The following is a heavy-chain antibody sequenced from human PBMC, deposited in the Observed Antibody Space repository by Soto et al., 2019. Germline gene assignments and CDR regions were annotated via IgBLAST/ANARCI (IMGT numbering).Heavy chain of an antibody. J-gene: IGHJ4*02. V-gene: IGHV4-34*01. CDR1: GGSFSGYY. D-gene: IGHD3-10*01. Sequence: SETLSLTCAVYGGSFSGYYWSWIRQPPGKGLEWIGEINHSGSTNYNPSLKSRVTISVDTSKNQFSLKLSSVTAADPAVYYCARGHRGGTMVRGATWWFDYWGQGTLVTVSS. CDR3: ARGHRGGTMVRGATWWFDY. CDR2: INHSGST.